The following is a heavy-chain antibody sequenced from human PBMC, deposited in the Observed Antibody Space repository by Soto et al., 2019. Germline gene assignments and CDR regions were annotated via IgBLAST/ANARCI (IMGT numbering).Heavy chain of an antibody. D-gene: IGHD2-2*01. J-gene: IGHJ4*02. Sequence: SLRLSCTASGFTFGDYAMSWFRQAPGKGLEWVGFIRSKAYGGTTEYAASVKGRFTISRDDSKSIAYLQMNSLKTEDTAVYYCTRAGTPYCSSTSCPAPYWGQGTLVTVSS. V-gene: IGHV3-49*03. CDR1: GFTFGDYA. CDR3: TRAGTPYCSSTSCPAPY. CDR2: IRSKAYGGTT.